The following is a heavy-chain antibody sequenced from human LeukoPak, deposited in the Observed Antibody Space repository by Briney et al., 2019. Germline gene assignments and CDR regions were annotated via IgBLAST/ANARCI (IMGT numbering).Heavy chain of an antibody. D-gene: IGHD4/OR15-4a*01. V-gene: IGHV3-30*03. Sequence: PGGSLRLSCAASGFTFSSFGMHWVRQAPGKGLEWVAVVSYDESHKYYADSVKGRFTISRDNSRNTLYLQMNSLRAEDTAVYYCAEWGDLDYTTDYYYYYMDVWGKGTTVTVSS. CDR1: GFTFSSFG. J-gene: IGHJ6*03. CDR3: AEWGDLDYTTDYYYYYMDV. CDR2: VSYDESHK.